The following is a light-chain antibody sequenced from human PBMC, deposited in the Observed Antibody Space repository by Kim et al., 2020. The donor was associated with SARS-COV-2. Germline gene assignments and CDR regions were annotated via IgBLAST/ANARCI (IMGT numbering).Light chain of an antibody. CDR1: SKDVGDYNY. Sequence: SVTISCTGTSKDVGDYNYVSWDQQHPGKAPKVLLYGVTKRPSGVPDRFSGSKSGNTASLTVSGLQPEDEADYYCSSFAASNNVYVFGTGTKVTVL. V-gene: IGLV2-8*01. CDR2: GVT. J-gene: IGLJ1*01. CDR3: SSFAASNNVYV.